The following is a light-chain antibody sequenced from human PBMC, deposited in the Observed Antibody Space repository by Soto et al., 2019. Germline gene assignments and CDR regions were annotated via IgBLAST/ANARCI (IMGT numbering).Light chain of an antibody. CDR3: QQHYSTPLT. J-gene: IGKJ4*01. Sequence: DIVMTQSPDSLAVSLGERATINCKSSQSVLHSDNRNYFAWYQQKPGQPPKLLLYWASTRESGVPDRFSGNGSGTDFTLIISSLQAEDVAVYYCQQHYSTPLTFGGGTKVEI. CDR2: WAS. CDR1: QSVLHSDNRNY. V-gene: IGKV4-1*01.